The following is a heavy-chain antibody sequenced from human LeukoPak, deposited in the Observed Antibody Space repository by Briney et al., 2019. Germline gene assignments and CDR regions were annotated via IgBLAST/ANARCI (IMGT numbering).Heavy chain of an antibody. D-gene: IGHD6-13*01. CDR3: AKAAAGGYYYYYYMDV. J-gene: IGHJ6*03. V-gene: IGHV4-34*01. CDR1: GGSFSGYY. CDR2: INHSGGT. Sequence: SETLSLTCAVYGGSFSGYYWSWIRQPPGKGLEWIGEINHSGGTNYNPSLKSRVTISVDTPKNQFSLKLSSVTAADTAVYYCAKAAAGGYYYYYYMDVWGKGTTVTVSS.